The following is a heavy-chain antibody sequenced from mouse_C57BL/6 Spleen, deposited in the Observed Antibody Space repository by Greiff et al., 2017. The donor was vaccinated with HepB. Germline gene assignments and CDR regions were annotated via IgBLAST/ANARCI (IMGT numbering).Heavy chain of an antibody. V-gene: IGHV2-2*01. D-gene: IGHD1-1*01. CDR3: ARNGSYYYGSPHFDY. J-gene: IGHJ2*01. CDR1: GFSFTSYG. Sequence: QVHVKQSGPGLVQPSQRLSITCTVSGFSFTSYGVHWVRQSPGKGLEWLGVIWSGGSTNYNAAFISRLSISKDNSKSQVFFKMNSLQADDTAIYYCARNGSYYYGSPHFDYWGQGTTLTVSS. CDR2: IWSGGST.